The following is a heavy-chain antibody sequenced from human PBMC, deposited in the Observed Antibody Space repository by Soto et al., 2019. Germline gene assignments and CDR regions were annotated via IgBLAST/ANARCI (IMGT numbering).Heavy chain of an antibody. J-gene: IGHJ5*02. Sequence: QGQLVQSGVEVKKPGASVKVSCSASGNTFTNFGVTWVRQAPGQGLEWMGWISPYTDDPSYAQKFHGRVTMTIDTSTSTCDLDLRSLTSDDTAVYYCASVIPGAEAWFHPWGQGTLVTVSS. CDR3: ASVIPGAEAWFHP. V-gene: IGHV1-18*01. CDR2: ISPYTDDP. D-gene: IGHD2-2*01. CDR1: GNTFTNFG.